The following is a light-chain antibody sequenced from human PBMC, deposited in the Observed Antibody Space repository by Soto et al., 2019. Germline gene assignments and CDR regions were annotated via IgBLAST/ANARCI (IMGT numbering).Light chain of an antibody. CDR1: SSDVGGYNY. V-gene: IGLV2-14*01. CDR2: EVS. Sequence: QSVLTQPASVSGSPGQSITISCTGTSSDVGGYNYVSWYQQHPGKAPKLMIYEVSNRPSGVSNRFSGSKSGHTASLTISGLQSEDEADYFCTSYTSRTTLDVFGTGTKVTVL. CDR3: TSYTSRTTLDV. J-gene: IGLJ1*01.